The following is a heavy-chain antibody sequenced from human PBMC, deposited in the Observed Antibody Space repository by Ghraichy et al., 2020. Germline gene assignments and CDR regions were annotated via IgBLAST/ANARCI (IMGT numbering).Heavy chain of an antibody. D-gene: IGHD4-11*01. V-gene: IGHV4-39*01. CDR1: GGSISSSSYY. CDR2: IYYSGST. Sequence: SETLSLTCTVSGGSISSSSYYWGWIRQPPGKGLEWIGSIYYSGSTYYNPSLKSRVTISVDTSKNQFSLKLSSVTAADTAVYYCARRGDMTTVGYFDYWGQGTLVTVSS. J-gene: IGHJ4*02. CDR3: ARRGDMTTVGYFDY.